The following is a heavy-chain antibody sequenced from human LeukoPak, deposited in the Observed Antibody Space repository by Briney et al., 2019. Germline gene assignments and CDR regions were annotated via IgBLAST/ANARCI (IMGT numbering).Heavy chain of an antibody. D-gene: IGHD6-13*01. Sequence: ASVKVSCKTSGYSFTGYYIHWVRQAPGQGFEWLGWINPNSGGTNYAQKFQDSVSMTWDTSINTAYMELSSLRLDDTAVYYCARGVAAAGSRLDPWGQGTLITVSS. J-gene: IGHJ5*02. V-gene: IGHV1-2*02. CDR2: INPNSGGT. CDR3: ARGVAAAGSRLDP. CDR1: GYSFTGYY.